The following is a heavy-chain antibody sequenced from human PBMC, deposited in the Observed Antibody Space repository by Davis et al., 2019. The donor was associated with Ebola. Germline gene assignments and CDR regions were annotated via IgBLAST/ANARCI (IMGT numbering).Heavy chain of an antibody. Sequence: GGSLRLSCAASGFTFSSYAMTWVRQAPGKGLEWVSSISGSGGSTYYGDSVKGRFTISRDSSWRMVYLHMNSLRVEDTAVYYCAKGGREFLEWFGSFYYVIDVWGQGTTVTVSS. J-gene: IGHJ6*02. CDR3: AKGGREFLEWFGSFYYVIDV. CDR1: GFTFSSYA. D-gene: IGHD3-3*01. V-gene: IGHV3-23*01. CDR2: ISGSGGST.